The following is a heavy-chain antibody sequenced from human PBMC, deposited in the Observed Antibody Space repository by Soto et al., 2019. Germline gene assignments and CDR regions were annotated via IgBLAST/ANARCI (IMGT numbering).Heavy chain of an antibody. CDR3: ARLLAYSSSSFDY. Sequence: SETLSLTCTVSGGSISSSSYYWGWIRQPPGKGLEWIGSIYYSGSTYYNPSLKSRVTISVDTSKNQFSLKLSSVTAADTAVYYCARLLAYSSSSFDYWGQGTLVTVSS. J-gene: IGHJ4*02. V-gene: IGHV4-39*01. CDR2: IYYSGST. D-gene: IGHD6-6*01. CDR1: GGSISSSSYY.